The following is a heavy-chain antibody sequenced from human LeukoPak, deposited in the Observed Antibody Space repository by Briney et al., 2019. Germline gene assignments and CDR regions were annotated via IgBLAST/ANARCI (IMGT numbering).Heavy chain of an antibody. Sequence: GSLRLSCAASGFTFISYSFNWIRQPPGKGLEWIGEINHRGNPNYNPSLMSRVTISIDTSKNQFSLKLRSLTAADTAVYYCARDPTTVVTTPYYFDDWGEGTLVTVSS. CDR1: GFTFISYS. CDR2: INHRGNP. J-gene: IGHJ4*02. D-gene: IGHD4-23*01. CDR3: ARDPTTVVTTPYYFDD. V-gene: IGHV4-34*01.